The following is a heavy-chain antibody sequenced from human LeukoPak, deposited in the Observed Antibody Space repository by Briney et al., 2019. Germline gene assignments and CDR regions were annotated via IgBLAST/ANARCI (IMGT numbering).Heavy chain of an antibody. V-gene: IGHV1-69*01. CDR1: GGTFSSYA. Sequence: GASVKVSCKASGGTFSSYAISWVRQAPGQGLEWMGGIIPIFGTANYAQKFQGRVTITADESTSTAYMELSSLRSEDTAVYYCARRGYYGSEPRPYYYGMDVWGQGTTVTVSS. CDR2: IIPIFGTA. CDR3: ARRGYYGSEPRPYYYGMDV. J-gene: IGHJ6*02. D-gene: IGHD3-10*01.